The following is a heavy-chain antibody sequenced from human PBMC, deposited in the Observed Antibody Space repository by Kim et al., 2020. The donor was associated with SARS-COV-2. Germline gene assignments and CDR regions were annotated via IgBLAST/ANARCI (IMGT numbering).Heavy chain of an antibody. CDR3: ARHKVGPTPPYYYYGMDV. CDR2: IYPGDSDT. D-gene: IGHD1-26*01. J-gene: IGHJ6*02. Sequence: GESLKISCKGSGYSFTSYWIGWVRQMPGKGLEWMGNIYPGDSDTRYSPSFQGQVTISADKPISTAYLQWSRLKASDTAMYYCARHKVGPTPPYYYYGMDVWGQGTTVTVSS. V-gene: IGHV5-51*01. CDR1: GYSFTSYW.